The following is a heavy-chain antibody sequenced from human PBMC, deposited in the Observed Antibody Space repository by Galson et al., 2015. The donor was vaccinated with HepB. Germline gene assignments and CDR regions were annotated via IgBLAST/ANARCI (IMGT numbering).Heavy chain of an antibody. V-gene: IGHV3-33*08. CDR2: IYYNGNSQ. CDR3: ARDGKPSTNSYAWFDP. D-gene: IGHD2-2*01. Sequence: SLRLSCAASGFAFSTYGMHWVRQAPGKGLEWVAVIYYNGNSQYYADSVEGRFTISRDNSKNTLYLQMDSLRVEDTAVYYCARDGKPSTNSYAWFDPWGREPWSPSPQ. CDR1: GFAFSTYG. J-gene: IGHJ5*02.